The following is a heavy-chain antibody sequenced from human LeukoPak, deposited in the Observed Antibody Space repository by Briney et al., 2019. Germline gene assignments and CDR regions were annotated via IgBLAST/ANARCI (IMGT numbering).Heavy chain of an antibody. Sequence: SETLSLTCTVSGGSMSIYFWNWIRQPPGKGLEWIGYIYDSESTNYNPSLKSRVTISVDTSKNQFSLKLSSVTAADTAVYYCARGLSGSYQIDYWGQGTLVTVSS. J-gene: IGHJ4*02. CDR3: ARGLSGSYQIDY. CDR1: GGSMSIYF. V-gene: IGHV4-59*01. D-gene: IGHD1-26*01. CDR2: IYDSEST.